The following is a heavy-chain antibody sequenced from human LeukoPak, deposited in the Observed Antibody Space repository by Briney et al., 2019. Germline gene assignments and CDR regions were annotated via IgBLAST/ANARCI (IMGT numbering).Heavy chain of an antibody. J-gene: IGHJ3*01. V-gene: IGHV4-61*08. CDR1: GGSITSGGYY. CDR3: AREKSPERKTWLQLGAFDV. CDR2: IYYSGST. D-gene: IGHD5-24*01. Sequence: SETLSLTCTVSGGSITSGGYYWNWIRQPPGKGLEWIGYIYYSGSTNYNPSLKSRVTISVDTSKNQFSLKLSSVTAADTAVYYCAREKSPERKTWLQLGAFDVWGQGTVVTVSS.